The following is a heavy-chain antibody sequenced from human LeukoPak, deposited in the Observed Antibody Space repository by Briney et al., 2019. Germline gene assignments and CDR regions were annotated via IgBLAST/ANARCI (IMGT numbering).Heavy chain of an antibody. V-gene: IGHV3-7*03. CDR1: GFTFSSYW. CDR2: IKQDGSEK. J-gene: IGHJ4*02. CDR3: ARGRDGYNRYPTQFDY. D-gene: IGHD5-24*01. Sequence: GRSLRLSCAASGFTFSSYWMSWVRQAPGKGLEWVANIKQDGSEKYYVDSVKGRFTIPRDNAKNSLYLQMNSLRAEDTAVYYCARGRDGYNRYPTQFDYWGQGTLVTVSS.